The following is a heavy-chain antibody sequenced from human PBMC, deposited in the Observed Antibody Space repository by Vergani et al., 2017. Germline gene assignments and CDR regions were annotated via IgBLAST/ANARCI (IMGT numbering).Heavy chain of an antibody. D-gene: IGHD6-19*01. Sequence: EVQLLESGGDLVQPGGSLRLFCAASGFTFIMHAMSWVRQAPGKGLEWVSTLSASDRRTHYADSVKGRFTISRDISKHTLFLHMNSLRPEDTAVYYCAKVGRSEVAGTFGAFDIWGQGTMVTVSS. V-gene: IGHV3-23*01. J-gene: IGHJ3*02. CDR3: AKVGRSEVAGTFGAFDI. CDR1: GFTFIMHA. CDR2: LSASDRRT.